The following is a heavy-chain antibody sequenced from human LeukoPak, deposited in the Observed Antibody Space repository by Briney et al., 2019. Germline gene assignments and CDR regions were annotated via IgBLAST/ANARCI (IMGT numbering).Heavy chain of an antibody. CDR1: GGTFSSYA. CDR3: ARADPVGATTMDYYYYMDV. CDR2: IIPIFGTA. J-gene: IGHJ6*03. Sequence: ASVKVSCKASGGTFSSYAISWVRQAPGQGLGWMGGIIPIFGTANYAQKFQGRVTITTDESTSTAYMELSSLRSEDMAVYYCARADPVGATTMDYYYYMDVWGKGTTVTVSS. D-gene: IGHD1-26*01. V-gene: IGHV1-69*05.